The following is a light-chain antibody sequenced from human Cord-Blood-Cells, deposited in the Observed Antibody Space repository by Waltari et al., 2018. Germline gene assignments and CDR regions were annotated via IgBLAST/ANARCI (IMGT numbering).Light chain of an antibody. CDR2: GAS. CDR1: QSVSSSY. J-gene: IGKJ2*01. Sequence: EIVLTQSPGTLSLSPGERAHLSCRASQSVSSSYLAWYQQKPGQAPRPLIYGASSRATGIPDRFSGSGSGTDFTLTISRLEPEDFAVYYCQQYGSSPQTFGQGTKLEIK. CDR3: QQYGSSPQT. V-gene: IGKV3-20*01.